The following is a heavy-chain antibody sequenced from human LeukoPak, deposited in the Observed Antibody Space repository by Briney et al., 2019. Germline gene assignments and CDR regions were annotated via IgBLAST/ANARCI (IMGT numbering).Heavy chain of an antibody. V-gene: IGHV4-38-2*02. CDR2: VYHSGST. CDR3: TREVEGYSYASGRFLHFDP. D-gene: IGHD3-10*01. Sequence: PSETLSLTCTVSGYSISSGYCWGWIRQPPGKGLEWIGSVYHSGSTYYNPSLKSRVTISVDTSKNQFSLKLSSVTAADTAVYYCTREVEGYSYASGRFLHFDPWGQGTLVTVSS. CDR1: GYSISSGYC. J-gene: IGHJ5*02.